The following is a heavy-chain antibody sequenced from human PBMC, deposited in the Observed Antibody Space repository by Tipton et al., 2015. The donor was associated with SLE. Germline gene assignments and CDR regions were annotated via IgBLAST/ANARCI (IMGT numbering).Heavy chain of an antibody. J-gene: IGHJ4*02. D-gene: IGHD2-8*02. V-gene: IGHV4-31*03. CDR1: GGSISSGGYY. CDR3: ARDVGGYNTGWFLYYFDY. CDR2: ISYSGST. Sequence: TLSLTCTVSGGSISSGGYYWSWIRQSPGKGLEWIGYISYSGSTNYNSSLKSRLTISVDTSKNQFSLKLSSVTAADTAVYYCARDVGGYNTGWFLYYFDYWGQGTLVTVSS.